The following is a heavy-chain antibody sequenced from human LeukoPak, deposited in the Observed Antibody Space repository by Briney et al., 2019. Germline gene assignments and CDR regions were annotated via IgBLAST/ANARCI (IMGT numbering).Heavy chain of an antibody. J-gene: IGHJ6*02. CDR2: ISAYNGNT. D-gene: IGHD2-2*01. V-gene: IGHV1-18*01. CDR3: ARDGIVVVPAAREDYYYYGMDV. Sequence: VKVSCKASGYTFTSYGISWVRQAPGQGLEWMGWISAYNGNTNYAQELQGRVTMTTDTSTSTAYMELRSLRSDDTAVYYCARDGIVVVPAAREDYYYYGMDVWGQGTTVTVSS. CDR1: GYTFTSYG.